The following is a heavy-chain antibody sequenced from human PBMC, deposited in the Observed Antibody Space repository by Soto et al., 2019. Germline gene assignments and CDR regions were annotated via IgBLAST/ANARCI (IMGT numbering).Heavy chain of an antibody. Sequence: QVQLVQSGAEVKKPGASVQVSCKASGYTFTSYGISWVRQAPGQGLEWMGWISAYNGNTNYAQKLQGRVTMTTDTATSTAYMELRSLRSDDTAVYYCARDAGYSSGWQVGAAFDYWGQGTLVTVSS. CDR2: ISAYNGNT. CDR3: ARDAGYSSGWQVGAAFDY. D-gene: IGHD6-19*01. J-gene: IGHJ4*02. V-gene: IGHV1-18*01. CDR1: GYTFTSYG.